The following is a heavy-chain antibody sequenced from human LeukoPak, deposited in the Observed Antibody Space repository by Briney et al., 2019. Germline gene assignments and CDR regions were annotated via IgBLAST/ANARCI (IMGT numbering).Heavy chain of an antibody. V-gene: IGHV4-38-2*02. CDR2: INNSGST. Sequence: SQTLCLSCTVSGFSISSGTYWGWIRQPPGRGLGGSGSINNSGSTYYNPSLKSRVPISVDTSTNNFSLRLTPVTAAATAVYYRWLATNEGFDYWGQGTLVTVSS. D-gene: IGHD1-26*01. J-gene: IGHJ4*02. CDR3: WLATNEGFDY. CDR1: GFSISSGTY.